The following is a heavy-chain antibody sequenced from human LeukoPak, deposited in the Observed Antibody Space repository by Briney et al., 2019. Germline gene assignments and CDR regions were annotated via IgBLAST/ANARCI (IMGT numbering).Heavy chain of an antibody. CDR1: GFTFSNYG. CDR3: ARETTGIAVAVDY. D-gene: IGHD6-19*01. Sequence: PGGSLRLSCAASGFTFSNYGMSWVRQAPGKGLEWVSAISGSGGNTFYADSVKGRFTISRDNSKNTLYLQMNSLRAEDTAVYYCARETTGIAVAVDYWGQGTLVTVSS. V-gene: IGHV3-23*01. J-gene: IGHJ4*02. CDR2: ISGSGGNT.